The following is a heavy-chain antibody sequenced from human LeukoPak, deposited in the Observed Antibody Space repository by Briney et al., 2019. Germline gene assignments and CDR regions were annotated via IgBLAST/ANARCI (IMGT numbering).Heavy chain of an antibody. CDR2: IYHSGST. V-gene: IGHV4-38-2*01. CDR3: ASPRVGAKRGSAFDI. D-gene: IGHD1-26*01. J-gene: IGHJ3*02. CDR1: GYSINSGYY. Sequence: PSETLSLTCAVSGYSINSGYYWGWIRQPPGKGLEWIGSIYHSGSTYYNPSLKSRVTISVDTSKNQFSLKLSSVTAADTAVYYCASPRVGAKRGSAFDIWGQGTMVTVSS.